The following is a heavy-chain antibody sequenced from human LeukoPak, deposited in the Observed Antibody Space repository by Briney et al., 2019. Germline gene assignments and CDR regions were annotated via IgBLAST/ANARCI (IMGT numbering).Heavy chain of an antibody. Sequence: GASVKVSCKVSGYTLTELSMHWVRQAPGKGLEWMGGFDPEDGETIYAQKFQGRVTMTEDTSTDTAYMELSSLRSEDTAVYYCATDQGYHDSSGYYYWGQGTLVTVSS. CDR1: GYTLTELS. D-gene: IGHD3-22*01. J-gene: IGHJ4*02. V-gene: IGHV1-24*01. CDR2: FDPEDGET. CDR3: ATDQGYHDSSGYYY.